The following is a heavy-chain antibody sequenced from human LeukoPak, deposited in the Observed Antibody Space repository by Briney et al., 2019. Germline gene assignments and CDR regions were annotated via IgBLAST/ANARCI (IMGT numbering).Heavy chain of an antibody. V-gene: IGHV3-30*18. J-gene: IGHJ4*02. Sequence: PGRSLRLSCAASGFTFSSHGMHWVRQAPGKGLEWVAVISYDGSNKYYADSVKGRFTISRDNSKNTLYLQMNSLRAEDTALYYCAKDPSGGYSSGWRHFDYWGQETLVTVSS. CDR3: AKDPSGGYSSGWRHFDY. CDR2: ISYDGSNK. CDR1: GFTFSSHG. D-gene: IGHD6-19*01.